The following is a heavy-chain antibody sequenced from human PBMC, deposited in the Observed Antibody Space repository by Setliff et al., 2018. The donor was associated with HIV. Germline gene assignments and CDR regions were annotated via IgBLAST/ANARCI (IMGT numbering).Heavy chain of an antibody. Sequence: SETLSLTCTVSGGSISSGYYWGWIRQPPGKGLEWIGAIYHSGSSYYSPSLKSRVTLFLDTSKNQFSLTLNSLTAADTAVYYCARLAGQRTIAAADYFFDFWGQGALVTVSS. V-gene: IGHV4-38-2*02. CDR1: GGSISSGYY. CDR2: IYHSGSS. CDR3: ARLAGQRTIAAADYFFDF. D-gene: IGHD6-13*01. J-gene: IGHJ4*02.